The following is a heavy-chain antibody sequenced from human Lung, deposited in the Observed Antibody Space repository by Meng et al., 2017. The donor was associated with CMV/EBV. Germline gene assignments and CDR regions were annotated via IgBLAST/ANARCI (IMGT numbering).Heavy chain of an antibody. CDR3: ARDHNLGFDY. D-gene: IGHD1-1*01. CDR2: ISYDGSNK. J-gene: IGHJ4*02. Sequence: SCAASGFTFSSYAMHWVRQAPGKGLEWVAVISYDGSNKYYADSVKGRFTISRDNSKNTLYLQMNSLRAEDTAVYYCARDHNLGFDYWGQGTLV. CDR1: GFTFSSYA. V-gene: IGHV3-30-3*01.